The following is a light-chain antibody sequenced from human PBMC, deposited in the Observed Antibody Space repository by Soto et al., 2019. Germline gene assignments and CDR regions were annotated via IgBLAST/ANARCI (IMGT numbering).Light chain of an antibody. V-gene: IGKV3-15*01. Sequence: EIVMTQPPATLSVSPGERATLSCRASQSVSSYLAWYQQKPGQAPRLLIYGASTRATGIPARFSGSGSGTEFTLTISSLQSEDFAVYYCQQYDNWPSITFGQGTRLEIK. CDR1: QSVSSY. CDR2: GAS. CDR3: QQYDNWPSIT. J-gene: IGKJ5*01.